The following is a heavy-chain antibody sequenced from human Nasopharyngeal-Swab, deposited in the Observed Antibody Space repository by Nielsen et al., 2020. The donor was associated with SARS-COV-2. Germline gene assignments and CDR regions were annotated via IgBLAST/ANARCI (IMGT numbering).Heavy chain of an antibody. V-gene: IGHV4-34*01. CDR1: GGSFSGYY. Sequence: SQTLSLTCAVYGGSFSGYYWSWIRQPPGKGLEWIGEINHSGSTNYNPSLKSRVTISVDTSKNQFSLKLSSVTAADTAVYYCARGRVGAKDYWGRGTLVTVSS. J-gene: IGHJ4*02. D-gene: IGHD1-26*01. CDR2: INHSGST. CDR3: ARGRVGAKDY.